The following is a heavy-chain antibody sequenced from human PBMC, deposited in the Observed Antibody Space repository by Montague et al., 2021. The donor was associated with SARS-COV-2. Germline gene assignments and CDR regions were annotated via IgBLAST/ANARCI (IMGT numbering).Heavy chain of an antibody. CDR2: ISSSGSTI. CDR1: GFTFSRYE. V-gene: IGHV3-48*03. CDR3: ARGGTYYDFWSGYQNYYYGMDV. D-gene: IGHD3-3*01. Sequence: SLRLSCAASGFTFSRYEMNWVRQAPGKGLEWVSYISSSGSTIYYXXSVKVRFTISRDNAKNPLYLQMNSLRAEDTAVYYCARGGTYYDFWSGYQNYYYGMDVWGQGTTVTVSS. J-gene: IGHJ6*02.